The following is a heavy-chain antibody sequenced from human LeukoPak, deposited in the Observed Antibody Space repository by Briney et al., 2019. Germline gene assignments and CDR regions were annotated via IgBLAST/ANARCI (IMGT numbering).Heavy chain of an antibody. CDR3: ARGVYSSGRGAFDI. D-gene: IGHD6-19*01. Sequence: PSETLSLTCAVSGGSISSGGYSWSWIRQPPGKGLEWIGYIYHSGSTYYNPSLKSRVTISVDRSKNQFSLKLSSVTAADTAVYYCARGVYSSGRGAFDIWGQGTMVTVSS. CDR2: IYHSGST. J-gene: IGHJ3*02. CDR1: GGSISSGGYS. V-gene: IGHV4-30-2*01.